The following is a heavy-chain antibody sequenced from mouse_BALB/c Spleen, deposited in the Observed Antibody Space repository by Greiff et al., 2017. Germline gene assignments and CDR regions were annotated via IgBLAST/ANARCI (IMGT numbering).Heavy chain of an antibody. V-gene: IGHV7-1*02. D-gene: IGHD2-10*02. Sequence: EVKVVESGGGLVQPGGSLRLSCATSGFTFSDFYMEWVRQPPGKRLEWIAASRNKANDYTTEYSASVKGRFIVSRDTSQSILYLQMNALRAEGTAIYYCARDAGYGNYGAMDYWGQGTSVTVSS. CDR3: ARDAGYGNYGAMDY. CDR1: GFTFSDFY. CDR2: SRNKANDYTT. J-gene: IGHJ4*01.